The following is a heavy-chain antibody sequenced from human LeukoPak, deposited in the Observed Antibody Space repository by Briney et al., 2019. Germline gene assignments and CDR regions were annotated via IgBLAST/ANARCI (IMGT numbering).Heavy chain of an antibody. CDR1: GGSISSYY. Sequence: SETLSLTCTVSGGSISSYYWSWIWQPPGKGLEWIGYIYYSGSTNYNPSLKSRVTISVDTSKNQFSLKLSSVTAADTAVYYCARVDTAMGLDYWGQGTLVTVSS. J-gene: IGHJ4*02. D-gene: IGHD5-18*01. CDR2: IYYSGST. V-gene: IGHV4-59*01. CDR3: ARVDTAMGLDY.